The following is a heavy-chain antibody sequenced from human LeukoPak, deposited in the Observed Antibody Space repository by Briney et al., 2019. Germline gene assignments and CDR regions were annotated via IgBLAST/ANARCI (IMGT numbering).Heavy chain of an antibody. CDR1: RSSISISS. D-gene: IGHD1-14*01. V-gene: IGHV4-4*07. CDR3: ARGIGISPNS. CDR2: IYTSEST. Sequence: SETRSLTAIFPRSSISISSWSGFRKPAGKGLEWIGRIYTSESTNYNPSLKSRVTMSVDTSKNQFSLKLSSVTAADTAVYYCARGIGISPNSWGQGTPVTVSS. J-gene: IGHJ4*02.